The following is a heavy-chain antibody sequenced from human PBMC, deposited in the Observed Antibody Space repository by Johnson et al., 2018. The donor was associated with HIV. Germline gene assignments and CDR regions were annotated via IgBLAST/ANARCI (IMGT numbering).Heavy chain of an antibody. CDR1: GFTFDDYA. CDR2: ISWNSGTI. V-gene: IGHV3-9*01. D-gene: IGHD3-3*01. CDR3: ARDGRRFYYNFWSASDTFDI. Sequence: VQLVESGGGLVKPGRSLRLSCAASGFTFDDYAIHWVRQAPGKGLEWVSGISWNSGTIAYADSVKGRFTISRANARKSLYLQMNSLRAEDTALYFCARDGRRFYYNFWSASDTFDIWGQGTMVTVSS. J-gene: IGHJ3*02.